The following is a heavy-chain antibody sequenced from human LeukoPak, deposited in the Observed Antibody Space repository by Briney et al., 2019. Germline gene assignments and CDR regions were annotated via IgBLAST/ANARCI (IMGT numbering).Heavy chain of an antibody. J-gene: IGHJ6*02. Sequence: GGSLRLSCAASGFTFSNYAMSWVRQAPGKGLEWVSGISGSGATTYQTDSVKGRFTITRDNSRDTLYLQMNSLRAEDTAVYYCANDYYYGMDVWGQGTTVTVSS. CDR1: GFTFSNYA. CDR3: ANDYYYGMDV. CDR2: ISGSGATT. V-gene: IGHV3-23*01.